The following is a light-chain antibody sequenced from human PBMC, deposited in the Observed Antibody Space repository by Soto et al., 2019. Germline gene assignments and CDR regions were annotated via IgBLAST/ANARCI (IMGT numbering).Light chain of an antibody. CDR3: QHYGTSLWT. J-gene: IGKJ1*01. CDR1: QSVTSSY. V-gene: IGKV3-20*01. CDR2: DAS. Sequence: EIVLTQSPGTLSLSPGERATLSCRASQSVTSSYLAWYQQKPGQAPRLLIYDASNRATGIPDRFSGSGSGTDFTLPISRLEPEDFAVYYCQHYGTSLWTFGQGTKVEIK.